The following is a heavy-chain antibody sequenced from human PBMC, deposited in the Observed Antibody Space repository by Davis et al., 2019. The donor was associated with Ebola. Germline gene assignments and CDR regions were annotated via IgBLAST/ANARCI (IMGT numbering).Heavy chain of an antibody. CDR1: GYSFTSYW. CDR2: IYPGDSET. D-gene: IGHD3-10*01. CDR3: ARLRSITRLTSFYY. V-gene: IGHV5-51*01. J-gene: IGHJ4*02. Sequence: GESLKIPCKGSGYSFTSYWIGWVRQMPGKGLECMGIIYPGDSETRYSPSFQGQVTISADKSITTAYLQWSSLEASDTAMYYCARLRSITRLTSFYYWGQGTLVTVSS.